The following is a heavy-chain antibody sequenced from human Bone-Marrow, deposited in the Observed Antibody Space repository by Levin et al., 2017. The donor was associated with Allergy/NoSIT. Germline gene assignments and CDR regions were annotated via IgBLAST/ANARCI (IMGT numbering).Heavy chain of an antibody. J-gene: IGHJ4*02. V-gene: IGHV4-39*01. Sequence: SQTLSLTCTVSGGAISSSIYYWGWIRQPPGKGLEWIGSISYSGSTSYNPSLKSRVTTSVDTSKNQFSLKLSSVTAADTAVYYCASQGTWIQQWGQPLFFDYWGQGTLVTVSS. CDR1: GGAISSSIYY. D-gene: IGHD5-18*01. CDR2: ISYSGST. CDR3: ASQGTWIQQWGQPLFFDY.